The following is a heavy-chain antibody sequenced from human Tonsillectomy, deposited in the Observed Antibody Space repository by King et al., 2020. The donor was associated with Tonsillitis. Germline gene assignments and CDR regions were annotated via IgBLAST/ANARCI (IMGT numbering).Heavy chain of an antibody. CDR2: IYYSGST. D-gene: IGHD6-13*01. V-gene: IGHV4-59*01. CDR3: ASSSSWYEGYFDY. J-gene: IGHJ4*02. CDR1: GGSSSFY. Sequence: QLQESGPGLVKPSETLSLTCTVSGGSSSFYWSWIRQPPGKRLEWIGYIYYSGSTNYNPSLKSRVTMSVDTSKNQFSLKLSSVTAADTAVYYCASSSSWYEGYFDYWGQGPLVTVSS.